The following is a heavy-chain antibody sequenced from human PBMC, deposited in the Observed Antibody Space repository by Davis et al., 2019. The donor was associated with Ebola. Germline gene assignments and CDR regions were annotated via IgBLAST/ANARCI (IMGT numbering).Heavy chain of an antibody. Sequence: GESLKISCAASGFTFSSYAMSWVRQAPGKGLEWVSAISGSGGSTYYADFVKGRFTISRDNSKNTLYLQMNSLRAEDTAIYYCAKDKNYDFWSGYPHDAFDIWDQGTMVTVSS. D-gene: IGHD3-3*01. CDR1: GFTFSSYA. CDR3: AKDKNYDFWSGYPHDAFDI. V-gene: IGHV3-23*01. CDR2: ISGSGGST. J-gene: IGHJ3*02.